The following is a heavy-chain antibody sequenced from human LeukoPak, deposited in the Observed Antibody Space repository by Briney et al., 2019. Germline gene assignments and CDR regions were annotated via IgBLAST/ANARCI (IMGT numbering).Heavy chain of an antibody. V-gene: IGHV3-21*01. J-gene: IGHJ4*02. Sequence: PGGSLRLSCAASGFTFSSYSMNWVRQAPGKGLEWVSSISSSSSYIYYADSVKGRFTISRDNAKNSLYLQMNSLRAEDTTVYYCARDAEWLSNALHIDYWGQGTLVTVSS. CDR1: GFTFSSYS. D-gene: IGHD3-22*01. CDR3: ARDAEWLSNALHIDY. CDR2: ISSSSSYI.